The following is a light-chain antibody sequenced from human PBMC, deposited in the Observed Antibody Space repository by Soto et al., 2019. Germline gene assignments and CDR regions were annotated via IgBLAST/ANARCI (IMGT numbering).Light chain of an antibody. CDR2: GNS. CDR3: QSYDSSLHV. CDR1: SSNIGAGYD. Sequence: QSVLTQPPSVSGAPGQRVTISCTGSSSNIGAGYDVHWYQQLPGTAPKLLIYGNSNRPSGVPDRFSGSKSGTSASLAITGLQAEDEAYYYCQSYDSSLHVFGTGTKLTVL. J-gene: IGLJ1*01. V-gene: IGLV1-40*01.